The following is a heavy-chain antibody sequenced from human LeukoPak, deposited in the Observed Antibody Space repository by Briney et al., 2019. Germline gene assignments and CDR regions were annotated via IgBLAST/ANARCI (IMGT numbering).Heavy chain of an antibody. CDR3: ARVGQWPAFDS. CDR1: GGSISGYY. J-gene: IGHJ4*02. Sequence: SETLSLTCTVSGGSISGYYWSWIRQPPGKGLEWIGYIFYSGSTNYNPSLKSRVTISVDTSKNQFSLKLSSVTAADTAVYYCARVGQWPAFDSRGQGTLSPSPQ. CDR2: IFYSGST. V-gene: IGHV4-59*01. D-gene: IGHD6-19*01.